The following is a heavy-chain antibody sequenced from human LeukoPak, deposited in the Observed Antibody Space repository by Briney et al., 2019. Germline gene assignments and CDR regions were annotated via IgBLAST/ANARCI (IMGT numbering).Heavy chain of an antibody. J-gene: IGHJ4*02. CDR2: ISGSGGDI. CDR1: GFTFSNHY. D-gene: IGHD3-22*01. Sequence: PGGSLRLSCAASGFTFSNHYMSWIRQTPGKGLEWLSYISGSGGDIHYADSVKGRFTISRDNAKNSLYLQMNSLRAEDTAMYYCARDIRAVGITLYFDYWGQGILVTVTS. CDR3: ARDIRAVGITLYFDY. V-gene: IGHV3-11*01.